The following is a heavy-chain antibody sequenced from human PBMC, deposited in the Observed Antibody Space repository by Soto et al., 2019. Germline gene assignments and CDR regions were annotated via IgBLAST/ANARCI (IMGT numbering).Heavy chain of an antibody. CDR3: ARGDPLLWFGEKVYYGMDV. CDR1: GGSISSYY. J-gene: IGHJ6*02. V-gene: IGHV4-59*01. Sequence: QVQLQESGPGLVKPSETLSLTCTVSGGSISSYYWSWIRQPPGKGLEWIGYIYYSGSTNYNPSLKGRVTISVDTSKNPFSLKLSSVTAADTAVYYCARGDPLLWFGEKVYYGMDVWGQGTTVTVSS. D-gene: IGHD3-10*01. CDR2: IYYSGST.